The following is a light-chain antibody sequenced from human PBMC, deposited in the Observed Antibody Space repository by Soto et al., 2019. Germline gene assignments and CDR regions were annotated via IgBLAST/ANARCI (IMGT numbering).Light chain of an antibody. CDR1: QGIGND. CDR2: AAS. V-gene: IGKV1-6*01. J-gene: IGKJ4*01. Sequence: IQMTQSPSSLSVSVGDRVTITCRASQGIGNDVGWYQQKPGKAPKLLIYAASSLQSGVPSRFSGSRSGTDFTLTISSLQPEDFATYYCLQDHNYPLTFGGGTKVEIK. CDR3: LQDHNYPLT.